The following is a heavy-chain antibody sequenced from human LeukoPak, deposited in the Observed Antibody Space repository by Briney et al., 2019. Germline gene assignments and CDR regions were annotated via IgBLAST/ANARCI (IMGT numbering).Heavy chain of an antibody. V-gene: IGHV1-18*01. Sequence: GASVKVSCKASGYTFTSYGISWVRQAPGQGLKWMGWISAYNGNTNYAQKLQGRVTMTTDTSTSTAYMELRSLRSDDTAVYYCARRPAYYYDSSGYRFDYWGQGTLVTVSS. J-gene: IGHJ4*02. CDR3: ARRPAYYYDSSGYRFDY. D-gene: IGHD3-22*01. CDR1: GYTFTSYG. CDR2: ISAYNGNT.